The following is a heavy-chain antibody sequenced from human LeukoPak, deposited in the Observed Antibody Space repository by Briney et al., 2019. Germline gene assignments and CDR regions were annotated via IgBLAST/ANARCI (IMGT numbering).Heavy chain of an antibody. Sequence: GGSLRLSCEASGFTFDDYAMHWVRQAPGKGLEWVSGISWNSGSIGYADSVKGRFTISRDNAKNSLYLQMNSLRAEDTALYYCAKDSSGYYNYFDYWGQGTLVTVSS. CDR2: ISWNSGSI. CDR1: GFTFDDYA. D-gene: IGHD3-22*01. V-gene: IGHV3-9*01. J-gene: IGHJ4*02. CDR3: AKDSSGYYNYFDY.